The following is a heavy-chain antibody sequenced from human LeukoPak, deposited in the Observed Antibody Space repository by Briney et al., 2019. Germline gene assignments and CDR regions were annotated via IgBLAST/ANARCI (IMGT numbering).Heavy chain of an antibody. CDR2: IYYSGST. CDR1: GGSISSYY. D-gene: IGHD6-19*01. J-gene: IGHJ4*02. Sequence: SETLSLTCTVSGGSISSYYWSWIRQPPGKGLEWIGYIYYSGSTYYNPSLKSRVTISVDTSKNQFSLKLSSVTAADTAVYYCARDPPRVAGRKGNYWGQGTLVTVSS. V-gene: IGHV4-59*12. CDR3: ARDPPRVAGRKGNY.